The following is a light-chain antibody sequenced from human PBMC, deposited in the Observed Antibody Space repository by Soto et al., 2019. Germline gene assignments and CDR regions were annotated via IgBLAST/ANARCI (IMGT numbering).Light chain of an antibody. Sequence: QSALTQPASVSGSPGQSITISCTGTSSDVGGYNYVSWYQQHPGKAPKLMIYEVSNRPSGVSNRFSGSKSGNTASLTISGLQAEDEADYYCSSYTSSSTPGPLFGGGTKLTVL. V-gene: IGLV2-14*01. CDR3: SSYTSSSTPGPL. J-gene: IGLJ2*01. CDR2: EVS. CDR1: SSDVGGYNY.